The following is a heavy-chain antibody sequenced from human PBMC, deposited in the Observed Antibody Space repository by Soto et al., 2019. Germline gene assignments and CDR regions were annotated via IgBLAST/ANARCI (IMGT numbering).Heavy chain of an antibody. CDR3: ARTPTSPYDFWSGYQSWGMDV. CDR2: INTNTGNP. J-gene: IGHJ6*02. Sequence: QVQLVQSGSELKKPGASVKVSCKASGYTFTSYAMNWVRQAPGQGLEWMGWINTNTGNPTYAQGFTGRFVFSLDTSVSTAYLQICSLKAEDTAVYYCARTPTSPYDFWSGYQSWGMDVWGQGTTVTVSS. D-gene: IGHD3-3*01. CDR1: GYTFTSYA. V-gene: IGHV7-4-1*01.